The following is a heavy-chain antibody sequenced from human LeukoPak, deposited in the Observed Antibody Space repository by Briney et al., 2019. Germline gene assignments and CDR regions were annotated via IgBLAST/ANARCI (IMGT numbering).Heavy chain of an antibody. D-gene: IGHD3-22*01. CDR3: ARGGRGSAAVVAPRSFDI. V-gene: IGHV3-53*01. CDR2: TYTGGNS. Sequence: RGSLILSCAFSGFTVSSIHSAWVRQARGKGLEWVSVTYTGGNSYYADSVKGRFIISRDISKNTLYLQMNSLRAEDSALYYCARGGRGSAAVVAPRSFDIWGQGTMVTVSS. J-gene: IGHJ3*02. CDR1: GFTVSSIH.